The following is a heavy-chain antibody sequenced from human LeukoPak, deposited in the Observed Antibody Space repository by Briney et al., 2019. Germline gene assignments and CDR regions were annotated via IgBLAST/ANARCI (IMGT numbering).Heavy chain of an antibody. CDR1: GFTFSSYW. CDR2: IKRDGSEK. D-gene: IGHD2-15*01. V-gene: IGHV3-7*01. CDR3: ARAPLGRYCKGGSCYSSSGAVDF. Sequence: GGSLRLSCAASGFTFSSYWMSWVRQAPGKGPEWVANIKRDGSEKYYVDSVRGRFTISRDNAKNSLYLQMNSLRAEDTAVYYCARAPLGRYCKGGSCYSSSGAVDFWGQGTMVTVSS. J-gene: IGHJ3*01.